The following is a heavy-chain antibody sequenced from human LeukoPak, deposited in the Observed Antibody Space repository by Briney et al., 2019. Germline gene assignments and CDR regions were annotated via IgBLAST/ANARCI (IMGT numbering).Heavy chain of an antibody. J-gene: IGHJ4*02. D-gene: IGHD1-26*01. CDR1: GFTFSNAW. CDR3: TRIIKSGSFDY. Sequence: GGSLRLSCAAAGFTFSNAWMSWVRQAPGKGPEWVGRSKSKTDAGTTDYAAPVKGRFTISRDDSKNTLYLQMNSLKTEDTAVYYCTRIIKSGSFDYWGQGTLVTVSS. CDR2: SKSKTDAGTT. V-gene: IGHV3-15*01.